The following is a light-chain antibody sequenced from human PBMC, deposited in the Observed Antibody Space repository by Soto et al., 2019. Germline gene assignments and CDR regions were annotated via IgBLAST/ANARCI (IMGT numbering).Light chain of an antibody. V-gene: IGKV3-15*01. CDR2: GAS. CDR3: QQNNHWLWT. CDR1: QSISSN. Sequence: ERVMTQSPAALSLSRGERATLSCGASQSISSNLAWYQQKPRQAPRLLIYGASTRATGIPARFSGSGSGTELTLTITSLQSEDFAVYYCQQNNHWLWTFGQGTKVDI. J-gene: IGKJ1*01.